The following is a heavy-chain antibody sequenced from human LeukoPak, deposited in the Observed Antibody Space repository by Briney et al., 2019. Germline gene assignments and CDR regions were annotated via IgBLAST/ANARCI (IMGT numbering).Heavy chain of an antibody. CDR1: GGSISSSSYY. V-gene: IGHV4-39*07. CDR3: AAMTYYYDSSGYYDAFDI. Sequence: SETLSLTCTVSGGSISSSSYYWGWIRQPPGKGLEWIGSIYYSGSTYYNPSLKSRVTISVDTSKNQFSLKLSSVTAADTAVYYCAAMTYYYDSSGYYDAFDIWGQGTMVTVSS. CDR2: IYYSGST. D-gene: IGHD3-22*01. J-gene: IGHJ3*02.